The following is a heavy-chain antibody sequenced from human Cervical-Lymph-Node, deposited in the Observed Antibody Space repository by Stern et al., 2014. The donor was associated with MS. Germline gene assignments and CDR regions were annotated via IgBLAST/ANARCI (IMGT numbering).Heavy chain of an antibody. J-gene: IGHJ6*02. V-gene: IGHV5-10-1*03. D-gene: IGHD6-19*01. Sequence: EVQLVQSGAEAKKPGESLTISCQGLGYSFSDYWINWVRQVPGKGLEWVGRIDPSESSADYSPSFQGHVIISADKSINTGYLQWSSLKASDTAMYFCARRLPVSGPYGMDVWGQGTSVTVSS. CDR2: IDPSESSA. CDR1: GYSFSDYW. CDR3: ARRLPVSGPYGMDV.